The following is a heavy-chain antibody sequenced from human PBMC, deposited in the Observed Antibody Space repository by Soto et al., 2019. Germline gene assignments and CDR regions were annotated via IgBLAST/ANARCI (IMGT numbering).Heavy chain of an antibody. CDR3: AREEATEDYYGSGSHGNYYYGMDV. V-gene: IGHV6-1*01. D-gene: IGHD3-10*01. J-gene: IGHJ6*02. Sequence: QVQLQQSGPGLVKPSQTLSLTCAISGDSVSSNSAAWNWIRQSPSRGLEWLGGTYYRSKWYNDYAVSVKSRITINPDTSKNQFSLQLNSVTPEDTAVYYCAREEATEDYYGSGSHGNYYYGMDVWGQGTTVTVSS. CDR1: GDSVSSNSAA. CDR2: TYYRSKWYN.